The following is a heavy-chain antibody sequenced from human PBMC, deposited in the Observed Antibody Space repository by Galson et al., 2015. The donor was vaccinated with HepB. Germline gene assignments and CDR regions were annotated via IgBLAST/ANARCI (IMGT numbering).Heavy chain of an antibody. CDR2: ISSSSTYT. J-gene: IGHJ4*02. D-gene: IGHD4-17*01. CDR1: GFTFSDYY. CDR3: ARTLGGDYNFDY. V-gene: IGHV3-11*06. Sequence: SLRLSCAASGFTFSDYYMSWIRQAPGKGLEWVSHISSSSTYTNYADSVKGRFTISRDNAKNSLYLQMNSLKADETAVYYCARTLGGDYNFDYWGQGILVTVSS.